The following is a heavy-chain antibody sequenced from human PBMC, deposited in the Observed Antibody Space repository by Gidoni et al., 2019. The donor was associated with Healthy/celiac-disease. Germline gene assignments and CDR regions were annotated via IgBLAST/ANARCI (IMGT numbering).Heavy chain of an antibody. CDR2: MNPNSGNR. D-gene: IGHD3-3*01. Sequence: QVQLVQSGAEVKKPGASVKVSCKASGYCFTSYDYNWVRQATGQVLEWMGWMNPNSGNRGYAQKFQGRVTMTRNTSIRTAYMELSSLRSEDTAVYYCARRGKDYDFWSGYFGRYYYYYMDVWGKGTTVTVSS. CDR1: GYCFTSYD. CDR3: ARRGKDYDFWSGYFGRYYYYYMDV. V-gene: IGHV1-8*01. J-gene: IGHJ6*03.